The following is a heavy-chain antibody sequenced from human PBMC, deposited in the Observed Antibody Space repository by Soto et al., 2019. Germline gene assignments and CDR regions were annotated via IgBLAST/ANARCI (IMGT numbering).Heavy chain of an antibody. CDR3: AREAYTYSGMDV. CDR1: GYTFTSYY. D-gene: IGHD4-4*01. CDR2: INPSGGRT. J-gene: IGHJ6*02. Sequence: ASVKVSCKASGYTFTSYYLHWVRQAPGQGLEWMGVINPSGGRTTYAQKFQGRVTMTTDTSTRTVDMELSSLRSEDTAVYYCAREAYTYSGMDVWGQGTTVTAP. V-gene: IGHV1-46*01.